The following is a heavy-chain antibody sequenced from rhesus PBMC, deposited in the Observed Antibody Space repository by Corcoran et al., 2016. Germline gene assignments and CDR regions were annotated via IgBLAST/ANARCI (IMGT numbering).Heavy chain of an antibody. Sequence: EVQLVESGGGLVQPGGSLRLSCVASGFTFSDYGMAWVRQATGKGLEWVSMIRHPSGSNTYYLDPGKGRFTISRDNAKNTLYLQMNSLRAEDTAVYYCARGGRIAGTMGYFDIWGPGTPITISS. CDR3: ARGGRIAGTMGYFDI. V-gene: IGHV3-37*01. J-gene: IGHJ2*01. CDR1: GFTFSDYG. CDR2: IRHPSGSNT. D-gene: IGHD1-1-1*01.